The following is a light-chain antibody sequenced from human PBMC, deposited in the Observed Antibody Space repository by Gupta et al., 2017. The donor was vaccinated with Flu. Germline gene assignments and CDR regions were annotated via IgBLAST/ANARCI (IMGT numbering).Light chain of an antibody. J-gene: IGKJ2*03. CDR1: QSLLHSNGYNY. V-gene: IGKV2-28*01. Sequence: DFVMTQSPLSLTVTPGEPAAISCRSSQSLLHSNGYNYLDWYLQKPGQSPQLLIYLGSYRASGVPDRFSGSASGTDFTLKISRVEAEDVGIYYCMQALRTLYRFGQGTKLEIK. CDR3: MQALRTLYR. CDR2: LGS.